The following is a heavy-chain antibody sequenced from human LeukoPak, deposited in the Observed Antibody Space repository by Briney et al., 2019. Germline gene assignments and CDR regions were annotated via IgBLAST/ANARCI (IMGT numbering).Heavy chain of an antibody. D-gene: IGHD3-9*01. CDR3: AKATGGFDWTGVTNYYYMDV. Sequence: SETLSLTCTVSGGSFSSGRYYWSWNRPPAGLGLVWLMRNYASGSTNYNPSIKSRVTISVDASKNQFSLKLNSVTAADMAVYYCAKATGGFDWTGVTNYYYMDVWGKGTTVTISS. J-gene: IGHJ6*03. V-gene: IGHV4-61*02. CDR1: GGSFSSGRYY. CDR2: NYASGST.